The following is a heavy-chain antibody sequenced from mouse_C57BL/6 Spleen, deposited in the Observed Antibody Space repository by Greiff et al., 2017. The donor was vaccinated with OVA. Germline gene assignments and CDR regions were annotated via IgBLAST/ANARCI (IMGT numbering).Heavy chain of an antibody. CDR2: ISSGGSYT. J-gene: IGHJ2*01. V-gene: IGHV5-6*01. D-gene: IGHD2-5*01. CDR3: ARANSNARYFDY. CDR1: GFTFSSYG. Sequence: EVHLVESGGDLVKPGGSLKLSCAASGFTFSSYGMSWVRQTPDKRLEWVATISSGGSYTYYPDSVKGRFTNSRDNAKNTLYLQMSSLKSEDTAMYYCARANSNARYFDYWGQGTTLTVSS.